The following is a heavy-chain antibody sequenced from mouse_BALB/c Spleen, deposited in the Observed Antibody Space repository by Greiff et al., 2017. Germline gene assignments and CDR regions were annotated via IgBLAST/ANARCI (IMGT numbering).Heavy chain of an antibody. Sequence: LVKTGASVKISCKASGYSFTGYYMHWVKQSHGKSLEWIGYISCYNGATSYNQKFKGKATFTVDTSSSTAYMQLNSLTSEDSAVYFCARPIDYGSSRLFDYWGQGTTLTVSA. CDR1: GYSFTGYY. CDR3: ARPIDYGSSRLFDY. CDR2: ISCYNGAT. J-gene: IGHJ2*01. V-gene: IGHV1S34*01. D-gene: IGHD1-1*01.